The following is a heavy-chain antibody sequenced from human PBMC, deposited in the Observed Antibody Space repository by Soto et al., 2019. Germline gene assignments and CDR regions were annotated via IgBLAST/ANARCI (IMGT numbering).Heavy chain of an antibody. V-gene: IGHV3-74*01. J-gene: IGHJ4*02. CDR3: VRESGVAADC. CDR2: IKTDGYAA. D-gene: IGHD6-19*01. Sequence: VEAGGSLGPPGGSLGTPFVASGINFRSYLIDRVRQAPGEGLVWVSRIKTDGYAAAYADSVKGRFTISRDNTKNTVYLQMNSLRAEDTAVYFCVRESGVAADCWGQGALVTVSS. CDR1: GINFRSYL.